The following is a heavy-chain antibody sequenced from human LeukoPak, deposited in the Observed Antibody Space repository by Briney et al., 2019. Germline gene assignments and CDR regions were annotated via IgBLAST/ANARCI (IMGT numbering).Heavy chain of an antibody. CDR3: ASGIRGFHLGYYFDY. Sequence: ASAKVSCEASGGTFSSYAISWVRQAPGPGLEWMGGIIPIFGTANYAQKFQGRVTITADESTSTAYMELSSLRSEDTAVYYCASGIRGFHLGYYFDYWGQGTLVTVSS. D-gene: IGHD1-14*01. CDR1: GGTFSSYA. J-gene: IGHJ4*02. CDR2: IIPIFGTA. V-gene: IGHV1-69*01.